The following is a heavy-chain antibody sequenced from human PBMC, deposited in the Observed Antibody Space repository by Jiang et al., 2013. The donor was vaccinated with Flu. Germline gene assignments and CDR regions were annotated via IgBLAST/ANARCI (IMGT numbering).Heavy chain of an antibody. J-gene: IGHJ4*02. V-gene: IGHV3-23*01. D-gene: IGHD2-15*01. CDR3: AKDYCSGGSCWFHY. Sequence: QLLESGGGLVQPGGSLRLSCAASGFTFDNYAMSWVRQAPGKGLEWVSSISGSGGSTYYADSVKGRFTISRDNSENTLYLQMNSLRAEDTAVYFCAKDYCSGGSCWFHYWGQGTLVTVSS. CDR2: ISGSGGST. CDR1: GFTFDNYA.